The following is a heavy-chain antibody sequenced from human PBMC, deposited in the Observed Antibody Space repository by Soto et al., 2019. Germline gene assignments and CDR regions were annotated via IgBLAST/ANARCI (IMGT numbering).Heavy chain of an antibody. Sequence: SETLSLTCAVSGASFTGYYWNWVRQPPGKGLEWIGEINHSGSTDYNPSLMSRVTISVDTSKKQISLKLTSVTAADTAVYYCAGETSDYDFLAAPTTFHFWGQGTMVTVSS. V-gene: IGHV4-34*01. CDR3: AGETSDYDFLAAPTTFHF. CDR2: INHSGST. D-gene: IGHD3-9*01. J-gene: IGHJ3*01. CDR1: GASFTGYY.